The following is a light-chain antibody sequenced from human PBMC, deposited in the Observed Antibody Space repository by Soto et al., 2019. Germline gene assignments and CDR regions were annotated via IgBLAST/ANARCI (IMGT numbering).Light chain of an antibody. Sequence: EIVLTQTQGTLSLSPGERATLSCRASQSVSSSYLAWYQQKPGQAPRLLIYGASSRATGIPDRFTGRGSGTDFTLTISRLEPEDFAVYYCQQYNNSPITFGQRTRLENK. V-gene: IGKV3-20*01. CDR1: QSVSSSY. CDR2: GAS. J-gene: IGKJ5*01. CDR3: QQYNNSPIT.